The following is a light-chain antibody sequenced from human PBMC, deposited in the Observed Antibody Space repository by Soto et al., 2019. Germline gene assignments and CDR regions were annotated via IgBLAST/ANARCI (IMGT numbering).Light chain of an antibody. V-gene: IGKV1-5*01. Sequence: DIQMTQSPSTLPASVGDRVTITCRASQSISRWLAWYQQRPGEAPKLLISDASNLESGVPSRFSGRGSGTEFTLTIRNLQPDDFATYYCQQYHTYSTFGQGTKVDIK. CDR2: DAS. CDR1: QSISRW. CDR3: QQYHTYST. J-gene: IGKJ1*01.